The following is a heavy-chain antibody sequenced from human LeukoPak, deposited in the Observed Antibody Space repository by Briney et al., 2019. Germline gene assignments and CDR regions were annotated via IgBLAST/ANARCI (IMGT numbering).Heavy chain of an antibody. CDR1: GFTFSNYE. V-gene: IGHV4-39*01. D-gene: IGHD6-13*01. CDR2: IYYSGST. CDR3: ARHRTSSWYENRGYYFDY. J-gene: IGHJ4*02. Sequence: GSLRLSCAASGFTFSNYEMNWVRQPPGKGLEWIGSIYYSGSTYYNPSLKSRVTISVDTSKNQFSLKLSSVTAADTAVYYCARHRTSSWYENRGYYFDYWGQGTLVTVSS.